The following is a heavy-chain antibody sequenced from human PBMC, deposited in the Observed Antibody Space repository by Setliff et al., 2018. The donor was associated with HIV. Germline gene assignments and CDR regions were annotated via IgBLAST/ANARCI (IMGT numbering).Heavy chain of an antibody. CDR2: INAGDGNT. Sequence: ASVKVSCKASGYIFSNFAMHWVRQVPGPRLEWMGWINAGDGNTKYSQNIQGRVTITRDTSATTVYMELSRLRSEDTAVYYCARDGAYVWGTYRYQGFDHWGQGTLVTVS. V-gene: IGHV1-3*01. D-gene: IGHD3-16*02. CDR1: GYIFSNFA. CDR3: ARDGAYVWGTYRYQGFDH. J-gene: IGHJ4*02.